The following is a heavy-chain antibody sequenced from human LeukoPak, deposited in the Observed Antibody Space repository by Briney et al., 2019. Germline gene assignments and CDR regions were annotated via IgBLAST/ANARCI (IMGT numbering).Heavy chain of an antibody. J-gene: IGHJ4*02. Sequence: GGSLRLSCAASGFTFRNYWMTWVRQVPGKGLKWVANIKQDGSEKYYVDSVKGRFTISRDNAKNSLCLQMNSLRAEDTAVYYCARTQDIVVVVAHYGIGYWGQGTLVTVSS. V-gene: IGHV3-7*01. CDR2: IKQDGSEK. CDR3: ARTQDIVVVVAHYGIGY. CDR1: GFTFRNYW. D-gene: IGHD2-15*01.